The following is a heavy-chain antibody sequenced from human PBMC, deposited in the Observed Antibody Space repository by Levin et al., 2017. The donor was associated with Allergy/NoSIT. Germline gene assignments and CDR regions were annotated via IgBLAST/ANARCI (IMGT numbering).Heavy chain of an antibody. CDR2: ISGRSSDK. CDR1: GFTFMTYS. V-gene: IGHV3-21*01. CDR3: ARDMWLPLSPRYMDV. Sequence: GGSLRLSCAGSGFTFMTYSMNWVRQAPGKGLEWVSSISGRSSDKDYADSVKGRFTISRDNAKNSLYLQMNSLRVEDTAVYFCARDMWLPLSPRYMDVWGKGTTVTVSS. J-gene: IGHJ6*03. D-gene: IGHD6-19*01.